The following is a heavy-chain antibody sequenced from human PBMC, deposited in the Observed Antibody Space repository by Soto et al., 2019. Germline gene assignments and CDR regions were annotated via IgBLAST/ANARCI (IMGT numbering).Heavy chain of an antibody. J-gene: IGHJ4*02. Sequence: ASVKVSCKASGYTFTGFHIRWVRQAPGQGLEWMGWINPNGGGRSYAQKFQGWVTMTRDTSISTAYMELSRLKSDDTAVYYCARGSVGPTTDFDYWGQGTLVTAPQ. V-gene: IGHV1-2*04. CDR2: INPNGGGR. D-gene: IGHD1-26*01. CDR3: ARGSVGPTTDFDY. CDR1: GYTFTGFH.